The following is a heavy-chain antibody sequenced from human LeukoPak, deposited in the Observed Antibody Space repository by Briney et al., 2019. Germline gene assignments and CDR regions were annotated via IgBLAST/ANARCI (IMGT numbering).Heavy chain of an antibody. CDR1: GYTFTSYD. CDR2: MNPNSGNT. V-gene: IGHV1-8*03. J-gene: IGHJ4*02. D-gene: IGHD1-26*01. Sequence: ASVKVSCKASGYTFTSYDINWVRQATGQGPEWMGWMNPNSGNTGYAQKFQGRVTITRNTSISTAYMELSSLRSEDTAVYYCARGKSGSYYQNGFDYWGQGTLVTVSS. CDR3: ARGKSGSYYQNGFDY.